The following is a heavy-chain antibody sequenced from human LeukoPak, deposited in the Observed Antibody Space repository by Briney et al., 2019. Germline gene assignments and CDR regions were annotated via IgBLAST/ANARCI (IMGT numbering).Heavy chain of an antibody. J-gene: IGHJ4*02. V-gene: IGHV4-31*03. CDR2: VYYSGST. CDR1: GGSISSGDYY. CDR3: ARDQEDSGTDY. D-gene: IGHD3-10*01. Sequence: SQTLSLTCTVSGGSISSGDYYWSWIRQHPGKGLEWIGYVYYSGSTYYNPSLKSRVTISLDTSKNQFSLKLSSVTAADTAVYYCARDQEDSGTDYWGQGTLVTVSS.